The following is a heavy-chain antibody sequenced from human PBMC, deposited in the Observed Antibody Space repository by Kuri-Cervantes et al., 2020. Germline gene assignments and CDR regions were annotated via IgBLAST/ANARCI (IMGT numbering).Heavy chain of an antibody. V-gene: IGHV3-66*02. J-gene: IGHJ6*02. CDR2: IYSVGST. Sequence: GESLKISCAASGFTFSSYAMSWVRQAPGKGLEWVSVIYSVGSTYYADSVKGRFTISRDNSKNTLHLQMNSLRAEDTAVYYCARDLGYYDSSGPLASGMDVWGQGTTVTVSS. CDR3: ARDLGYYDSSGPLASGMDV. CDR1: GFTFSSYA. D-gene: IGHD3-22*01.